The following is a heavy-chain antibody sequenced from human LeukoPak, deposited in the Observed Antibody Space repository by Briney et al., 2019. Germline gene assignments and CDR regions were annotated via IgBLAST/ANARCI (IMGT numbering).Heavy chain of an antibody. CDR1: GFTFSSYA. Sequence: PGGSLRLSCAASGFTFSSYAMHWVRQAPGKGLEYVSAISSNGGSTYYANSVKCRFTISRDNSKNTLYLQMGSLRAEDMAVYYCARLGSGELDIDYWGQGTLVTVSS. J-gene: IGHJ4*02. CDR2: ISSNGGST. D-gene: IGHD1-26*01. CDR3: ARLGSGELDIDY. V-gene: IGHV3-64*01.